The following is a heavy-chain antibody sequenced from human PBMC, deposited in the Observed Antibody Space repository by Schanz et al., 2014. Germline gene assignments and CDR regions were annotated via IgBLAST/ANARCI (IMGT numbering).Heavy chain of an antibody. CDR2: IYHSGRT. D-gene: IGHD3-10*01. CDR1: GGSISSSNW. V-gene: IGHV4-4*02. J-gene: IGHJ6*03. CDR3: ARGAGGGSGTYYGAYYNYYYMDV. Sequence: QVQLQESGPGLVKPSGTLSLTCAVSGGSISSSNWWSWVRQPPGKGLEWIGEIYHSGRTNYNPSLKGRVTISVDKANNESSLKRSSVTAADTAVYYCARGAGGGSGTYYGAYYNYYYMDVWGKGTTVTVSS.